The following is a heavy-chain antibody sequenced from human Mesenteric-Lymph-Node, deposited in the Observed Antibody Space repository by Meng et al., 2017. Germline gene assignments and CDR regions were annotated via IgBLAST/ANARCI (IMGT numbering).Heavy chain of an antibody. CDR1: GGSISTSGYY. CDR2: IGHSGFT. Sequence: QPPLQGSGPGLVRPSEALSLTCSVSGGSISTSGYYWGWIRQPPGKGLEWIGSIGHSGFTYYTPSLKSRVTVSIDTSRNQFSLWLTSVTAADTAVYYCARGQGVADYWGQGTLVTVSS. V-gene: IGHV4-39*01. J-gene: IGHJ4*02. D-gene: IGHD2-15*01. CDR3: ARGQGVADY.